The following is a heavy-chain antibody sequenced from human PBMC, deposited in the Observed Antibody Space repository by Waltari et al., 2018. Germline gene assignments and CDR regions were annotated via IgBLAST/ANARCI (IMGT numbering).Heavy chain of an antibody. D-gene: IGHD7-27*01. CDR2: ISSSTTYI. CDR3: VSGGWGFYFDY. V-gene: IGHV3-21*01. J-gene: IGHJ4*02. CDR1: GYSFRSYS. Sequence: EVQLVESGGGLVKPGGYVILSCGASGYSFRSYSMNWVRQAPGKGLEWVSSISSSTTYIHYADSVKGRFTISRDNAKNSLYLQMNSLRVEDTAVYYCVSGGWGFYFDYWGQGTVVTVSS.